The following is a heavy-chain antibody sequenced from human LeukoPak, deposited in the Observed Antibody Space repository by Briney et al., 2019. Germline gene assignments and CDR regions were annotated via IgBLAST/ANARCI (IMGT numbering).Heavy chain of an antibody. Sequence: GGSLRLSCAASGFTFSSYSMNWVRQAPGKGLEWVSSISSSSSYIYYADSVKGRFTISRDNAKNSLYLQMNSLRAEDTAVYYCARDQRVGATIFDYWGQGTLVTVSS. CDR3: ARDQRVGATIFDY. CDR2: ISSSSSYI. D-gene: IGHD1-26*01. V-gene: IGHV3-21*01. CDR1: GFTFSSYS. J-gene: IGHJ4*02.